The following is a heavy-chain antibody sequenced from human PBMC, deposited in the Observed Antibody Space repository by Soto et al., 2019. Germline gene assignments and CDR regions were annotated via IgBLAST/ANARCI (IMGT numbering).Heavy chain of an antibody. Sequence: QVQLVESGGGVVQPGRSLRLSCAASGFTFSSYGMHWVRQAPGKGLEWVAVISYDGSNKYYADSVKGRFTISRDNSKSTLYLQMNSLRAEDTAVYYCAKDQHYDILTGFDYWGQGTLVTVSS. CDR2: ISYDGSNK. CDR1: GFTFSSYG. J-gene: IGHJ4*02. V-gene: IGHV3-30*18. CDR3: AKDQHYDILTGFDY. D-gene: IGHD3-9*01.